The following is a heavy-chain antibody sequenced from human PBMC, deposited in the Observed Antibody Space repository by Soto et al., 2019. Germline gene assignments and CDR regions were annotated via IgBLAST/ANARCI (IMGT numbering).Heavy chain of an antibody. V-gene: IGHV3-11*01. CDR2: ISSSGSTI. J-gene: IGHJ5*02. Sequence: GSLRLSCSASGFTFSGYYMSLILQAPGKGLEWVSYISSSGSTIYYADSVKGRFTISRDNAKNSLHLQMNSLRAEDTAVYYCARGLDSGDYVDSFDPWGQGTLVTVSS. D-gene: IGHD4-17*01. CDR3: ARGLDSGDYVDSFDP. CDR1: GFTFSGYY.